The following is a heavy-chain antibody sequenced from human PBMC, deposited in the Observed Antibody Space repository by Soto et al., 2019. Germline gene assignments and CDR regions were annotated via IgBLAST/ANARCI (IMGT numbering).Heavy chain of an antibody. CDR1: GFTFYTYA. Sequence: EVQLLESGGGLVQPGGSLRLSCAASGFTFYTYAMSWVRQAPGKGLEWVSFISGSGGSTYYADSVKGRFTISKDNSKNTLYLQMNGLRAEDMAVYYCATCLRSTSCSIDYWGQGTLVTVTS. V-gene: IGHV3-23*01. J-gene: IGHJ4*02. CDR3: ATCLRSTSCSIDY. D-gene: IGHD2-2*01. CDR2: ISGSGGST.